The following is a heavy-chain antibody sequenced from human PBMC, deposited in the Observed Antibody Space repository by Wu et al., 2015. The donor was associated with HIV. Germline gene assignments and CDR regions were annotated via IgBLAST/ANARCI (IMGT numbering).Heavy chain of an antibody. J-gene: IGHJ6*03. Sequence: QVQLLQSGAEVKKPGASVMVSCKASGYTFTDYYMYWVRQAPGQGLEWMGWINPNRGGTKYAQKFQGRVTMTRDTAVSTAYMELSRLRSDDTAVYYCARVVVAGTDPGYYYYYYMDVWGKGTTGHRLL. CDR2: INPNRGGT. V-gene: IGHV1-2*02. CDR1: GYTFTDYY. CDR3: ARVVVAGTDPGYYYYYYMDV. D-gene: IGHD2-15*01.